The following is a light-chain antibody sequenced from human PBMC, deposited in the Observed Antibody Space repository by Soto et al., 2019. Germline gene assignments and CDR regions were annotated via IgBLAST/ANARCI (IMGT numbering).Light chain of an antibody. CDR1: QSLRNW. Sequence: DIQMTQSPSTLSASVGDRVTITCRASQSLRNWLAWYQQKPGKAPKLLIYKASSLESGVPSRFSGSGSGAEFTLTINGLRPDDFATYYCQQYDTHSWTFGQGTKV. V-gene: IGKV1-5*03. CDR2: KAS. J-gene: IGKJ1*01. CDR3: QQYDTHSWT.